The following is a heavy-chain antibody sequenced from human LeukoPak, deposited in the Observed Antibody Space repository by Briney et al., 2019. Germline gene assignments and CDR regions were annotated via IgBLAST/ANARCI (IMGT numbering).Heavy chain of an antibody. D-gene: IGHD2-2*01. Sequence: ASVKVSCKASGGTFSSYAISWVRQAPGQGLEWMGGIIPIFGTANYAQKFQGRVTITTDESTSTAYMEQSSLRSEDTAVYYCARELDCSSTSCYSWFDPWGQGTLVTVSS. CDR2: IIPIFGTA. J-gene: IGHJ5*02. CDR1: GGTFSSYA. V-gene: IGHV1-69*05. CDR3: ARELDCSSTSCYSWFDP.